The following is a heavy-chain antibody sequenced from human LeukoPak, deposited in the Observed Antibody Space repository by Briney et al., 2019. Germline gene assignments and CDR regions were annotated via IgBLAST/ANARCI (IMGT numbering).Heavy chain of an antibody. Sequence: GGSLRLSCPASGFTFSDYGMHWVRRAPGKGLEWVSTISYDGSNKYYADSVKGRFTISRDNSKNTLYLQMNNLRSEDTAVNYCAKNLLGGCSGYVSGMDVWGQGTPVTVSS. V-gene: IGHV3-30*18. D-gene: IGHD5-12*01. CDR1: GFTFSDYG. CDR2: ISYDGSNK. J-gene: IGHJ6*02. CDR3: AKNLLGGCSGYVSGMDV.